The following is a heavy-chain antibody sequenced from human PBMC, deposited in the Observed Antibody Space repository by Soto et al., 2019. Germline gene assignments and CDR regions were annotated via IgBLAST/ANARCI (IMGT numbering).Heavy chain of an antibody. CDR3: AKITGVFDWPPGGGFDY. CDR2: ISYDGSNK. Sequence: GGSLRLSCAASGFTFSSYGMHWVRQAPGKGLEWVAVISYDGSNKYYADSVKGRFTISRDNSRNTLYLQMNSLRAEDTAVYYCAKITGVFDWPPGGGFDYWGQGTLVTVSS. CDR1: GFTFSSYG. J-gene: IGHJ4*02. V-gene: IGHV3-30*18. D-gene: IGHD3-9*01.